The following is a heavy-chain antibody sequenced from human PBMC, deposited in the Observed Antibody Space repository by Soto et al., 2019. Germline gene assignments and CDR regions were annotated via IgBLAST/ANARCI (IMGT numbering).Heavy chain of an antibody. Sequence: QVQLVESGGGLVKPGGSLRLSCAASGLTLSDYYMTWIRQAPGKGLAGVSDISFSSSYTNYADSVKGRFTITRDNAKNSLYLQMTSMRAEHTAVYYWARDVYGFGKGYYLDHWGQGTLVTVSS. CDR1: GLTLSDYY. CDR3: ARDVYGFGKGYYLDH. V-gene: IGHV3-11*06. J-gene: IGHJ4*02. CDR2: ISFSSSYT. D-gene: IGHD1-20*01.